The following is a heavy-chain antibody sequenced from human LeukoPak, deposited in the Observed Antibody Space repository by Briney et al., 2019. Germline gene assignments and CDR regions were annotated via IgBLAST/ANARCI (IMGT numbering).Heavy chain of an antibody. CDR3: ARHDPVGHFLRGMDV. V-gene: IGHV4-59*08. J-gene: IGHJ6*02. CDR2: IYYTGNT. Sequence: SETLSLTCAVSGGSISGYFWSWSRQPPGKGLEWIGYIYYTGNTIYNPSLRSHVTMSVDVSKNPFSLDLTSVTAADTAVYYCARHDPVGHFLRGMDVWGQGTTVTVSS. CDR1: GGSISGYF. D-gene: IGHD2/OR15-2a*01.